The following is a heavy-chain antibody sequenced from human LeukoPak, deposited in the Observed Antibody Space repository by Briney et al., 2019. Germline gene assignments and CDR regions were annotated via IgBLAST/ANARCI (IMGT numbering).Heavy chain of an antibody. CDR3: ARELATMLYYCDY. J-gene: IGHJ4*02. CDR2: IYTSGST. Sequence: KTSETLSLTCTVSGGSISSGSYYWSWIRQPAGKGLEWIGRIYTSGSTNYNPSLKSRVTISVDTSKNQFSLKLSSVTAADTAVYYCARELATMLYYCDYWGQGTLVTVSS. CDR1: GGSISSGSYY. V-gene: IGHV4-61*02. D-gene: IGHD5-24*01.